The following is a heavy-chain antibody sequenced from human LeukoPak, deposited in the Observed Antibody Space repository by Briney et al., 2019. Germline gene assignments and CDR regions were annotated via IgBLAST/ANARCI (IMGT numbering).Heavy chain of an antibody. J-gene: IGHJ6*03. CDR2: ISSSGSTI. CDR3: ARDRGNQRGYYYYYMDV. D-gene: IGHD1-14*01. CDR1: GFTFSDYY. Sequence: PGGSLRLSCAASGFTFSDYYMSWIRQAPGKGLEWVSYISSSGSTIYYADSVKGRFTISRDNAKNSLYLQMSSLRAEDTALYYCARDRGNQRGYYYYYMDVWGKGTTVTVSS. V-gene: IGHV3-11*04.